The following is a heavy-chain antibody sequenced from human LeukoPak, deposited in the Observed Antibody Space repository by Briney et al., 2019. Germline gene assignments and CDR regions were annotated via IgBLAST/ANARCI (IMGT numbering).Heavy chain of an antibody. CDR1: GGSFSGYY. CDR2: INHSGST. Sequence: PSETLSLTCAVYGGSFSGYYWSWIRQPPGKGLEWIGEINHSGSTNYNPSLKSRVTISVDTSKNQFSLKLSSVTAADTAVYYCARTMKYCSSTSCYCTNWFDPWGQGTLVTVSS. J-gene: IGHJ5*02. V-gene: IGHV4-34*01. D-gene: IGHD2-2*01. CDR3: ARTMKYCSSTSCYCTNWFDP.